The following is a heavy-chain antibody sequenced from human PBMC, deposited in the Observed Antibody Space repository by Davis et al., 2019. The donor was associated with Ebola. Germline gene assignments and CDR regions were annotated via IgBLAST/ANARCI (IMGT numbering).Heavy chain of an antibody. J-gene: IGHJ4*02. CDR2: IWYDGSNE. Sequence: GESLKISCAASGFTFSNFAMHWVRQAPGKGLEWVAVIWYDGSNEYYADSVKGRFTISRDNSENTLYLQMNSLRAEDTAVYYCARELEGISTWGQGTLVTVSS. CDR3: ARELEGIST. CDR1: GFTFSNFA. D-gene: IGHD2-15*01. V-gene: IGHV3-33*01.